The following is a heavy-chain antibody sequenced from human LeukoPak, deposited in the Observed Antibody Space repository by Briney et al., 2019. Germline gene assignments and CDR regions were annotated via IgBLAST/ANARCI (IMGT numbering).Heavy chain of an antibody. D-gene: IGHD6-19*01. CDR3: ARGGSGWFDAFDI. J-gene: IGHJ3*02. CDR2: INPNSGGT. V-gene: IGHV1-2*02. Sequence: ASVKVSCKACGGTFSNFSNYPIGSARQAPGEGLEGMEWINPNSGGTNYAQKFQGRVTMTRDTYISTAYMELSRLRSDDTAVYYCARGGSGWFDAFDIWGQGTMVTVSS. CDR1: GGTFSNFSNY.